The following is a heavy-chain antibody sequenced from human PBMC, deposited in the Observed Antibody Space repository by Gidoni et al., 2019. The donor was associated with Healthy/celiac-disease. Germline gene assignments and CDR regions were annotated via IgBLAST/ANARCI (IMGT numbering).Heavy chain of an antibody. CDR2: IYWNDDK. J-gene: IGHJ4*02. Sequence: QITLKESGPTLVKPTQTLTLTCTFSGFSLSTSGVGVGWIRQPPGKALEWLALIYWNDDKRYSPSLKSRLTITKDTSKNQVVLTMTNMDPVDTATYYCAHRAYGDYGPYYFDYWGQGTLVTVSS. V-gene: IGHV2-5*01. CDR3: AHRAYGDYGPYYFDY. CDR1: GFSLSTSGVG. D-gene: IGHD4-17*01.